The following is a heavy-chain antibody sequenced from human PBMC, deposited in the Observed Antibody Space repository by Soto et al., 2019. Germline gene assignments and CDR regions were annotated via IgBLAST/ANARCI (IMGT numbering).Heavy chain of an antibody. Sequence: QVQLVQSGAEGKKPGSSVKVSCKASGGTFSRFGISWVRQAPGQGLEWMGVIIPIFGKGDYALKLRGRVTITADEVTTTVYMVMSSLSSVDTAVYYCARVAGPDFSHYYGIDVWGQGTTVTVSS. CDR3: ARVAGPDFSHYYGIDV. J-gene: IGHJ6*02. D-gene: IGHD6-19*01. CDR1: GGTFSRFG. V-gene: IGHV1-69*12. CDR2: IIPIFGKG.